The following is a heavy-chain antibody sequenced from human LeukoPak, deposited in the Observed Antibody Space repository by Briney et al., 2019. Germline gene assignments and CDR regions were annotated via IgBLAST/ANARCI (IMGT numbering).Heavy chain of an antibody. D-gene: IGHD6-25*01. V-gene: IGHV1-2*02. CDR1: GYTFTGYY. CDR3: ARDRRGGDAFDI. Sequence: ASVKVSCKASGYTFTGYYMHWVRQAPGQGLEWMGWINPNSGGTNYAQKFQGRVTMTRDTSISTAYMELRSLRSEDTAVYYCARDRRGGDAFDIWGQGTMVTVSS. CDR2: INPNSGGT. J-gene: IGHJ3*02.